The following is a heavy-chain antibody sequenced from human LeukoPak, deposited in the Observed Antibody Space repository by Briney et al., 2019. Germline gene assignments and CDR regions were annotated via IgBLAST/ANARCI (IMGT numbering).Heavy chain of an antibody. V-gene: IGHV4-59*08. CDR1: GGSISTYY. J-gene: IGHJ4*02. CDR3: ARRHRDCSGDSCFLLDY. Sequence: SETLSLTCTVSGGSISTYYWSWIRQPPGKGLEWIGYISYIGSTKYNPSLKSRVTMSVDKSKNQFSLKLSSVTAADTAMYYCARRHRDCSGDSCFLLDYWGQGTLATVSS. CDR2: ISYIGST. D-gene: IGHD2-15*01.